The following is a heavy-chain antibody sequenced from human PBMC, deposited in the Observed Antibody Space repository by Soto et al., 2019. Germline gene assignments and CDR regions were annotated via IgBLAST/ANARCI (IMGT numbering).Heavy chain of an antibody. Sequence: EVQLVESGGGLVQPGGSLRLSCAASGFTFSSYEMNWVRQAPGKGLEWVSYISSSGSTIFYADSVKGRFTIPRDNAKNSLYLQMNSLRAEDTAVYYCARDDGLGLAPYYGMDVWGQGTTVTVSS. D-gene: IGHD3-10*01. J-gene: IGHJ6*02. CDR1: GFTFSSYE. CDR2: ISSSGSTI. V-gene: IGHV3-48*03. CDR3: ARDDGLGLAPYYGMDV.